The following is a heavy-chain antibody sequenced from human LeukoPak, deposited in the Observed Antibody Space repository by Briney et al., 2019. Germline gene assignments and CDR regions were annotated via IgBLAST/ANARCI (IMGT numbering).Heavy chain of an antibody. CDR2: FDPEDGET. V-gene: IGHV1-24*01. Sequence: ASVKVSCKVSGYTLTELSMHWVRQAPGKGLEWMGGFDPEDGETIYAQKFQGRVTMTEDTSTDTAYMELSSLRSEDTAVYYCATGSRFGEADLNNNWFDPWGQGTLVTVSS. J-gene: IGHJ5*02. D-gene: IGHD3-10*01. CDR1: GYTLTELS. CDR3: ATGSRFGEADLNNNWFDP.